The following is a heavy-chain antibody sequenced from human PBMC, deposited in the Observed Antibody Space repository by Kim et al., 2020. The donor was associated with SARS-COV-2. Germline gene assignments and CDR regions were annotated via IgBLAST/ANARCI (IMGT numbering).Heavy chain of an antibody. CDR3: ARATQGYGYRYGMDV. D-gene: IGHD5-18*01. Sequence: GGSLRLSCAASGFTFSDFYLAWIRQAPGKGLEWTSYISSSGSTIYYVDSVKSRFTISRDNAKNSLYLQMNSLRAEDTAVYYCARATQGYGYRYGMDVWGQGTTVTVSS. CDR2: ISSSGSTI. V-gene: IGHV3-11*01. CDR1: GFTFSDFY. J-gene: IGHJ6*02.